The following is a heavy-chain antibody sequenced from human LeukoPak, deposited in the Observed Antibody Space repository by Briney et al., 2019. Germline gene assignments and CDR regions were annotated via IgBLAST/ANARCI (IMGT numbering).Heavy chain of an antibody. Sequence: GGSLRLSCAASGFTFSSYSMNWVRQAPGKGLEWVSSISSSSSYIYYADSVKGRFTISRDNAKNSLYLQMNSLRAEDTAVYYCARDLLAQSSGWTARSAFDIWGQGTMVTVSS. CDR2: ISSSSSYI. D-gene: IGHD6-19*01. J-gene: IGHJ3*02. CDR1: GFTFSSYS. CDR3: ARDLLAQSSGWTARSAFDI. V-gene: IGHV3-21*01.